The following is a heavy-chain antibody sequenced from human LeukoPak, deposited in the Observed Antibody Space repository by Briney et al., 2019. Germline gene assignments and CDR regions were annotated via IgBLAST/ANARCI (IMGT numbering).Heavy chain of an antibody. CDR1: GFTFISYW. J-gene: IGHJ4*02. Sequence: PEGSLRLSCAASGFTFISYWMHWVRQAPGKGLVWVSRINGYGSSTDFADSVKGRFTISRDNAKNTLYLQMNSLRAEDTAVYYCARDAPGNTALDYWGQGTLVTVSS. CDR3: ARDAPGNTALDY. CDR2: INGYGSST. D-gene: IGHD5-18*01. V-gene: IGHV3-74*01.